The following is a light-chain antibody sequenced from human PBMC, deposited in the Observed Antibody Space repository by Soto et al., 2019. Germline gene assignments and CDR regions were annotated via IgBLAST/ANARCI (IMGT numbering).Light chain of an antibody. Sequence: EIVMTQSPATLSVSPGERATLSCRASQSVSSNLAWYQQKPGQAPSLLIYGASTRATGIPARFSGSGSGTEFTLTISSLQSEDFAVYYCQQYNNWPLTFGGGTKVEIK. J-gene: IGKJ4*01. CDR1: QSVSSN. V-gene: IGKV3-15*01. CDR3: QQYNNWPLT. CDR2: GAS.